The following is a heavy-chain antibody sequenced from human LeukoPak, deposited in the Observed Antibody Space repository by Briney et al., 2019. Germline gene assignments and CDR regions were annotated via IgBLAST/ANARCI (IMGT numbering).Heavy chain of an antibody. CDR3: ARTAAGDYFDY. CDR1: GGSISSGGYS. Sequence: PSETLSLTCAVSGGSISSGGYSWSWIRQPPGKGLEWIGYIYHSGSTYYNPSLKSRVTISVDRSKNQFSLKLSSVTAADTAVYYCARTAAGDYFDYWGQGTLVTVSS. CDR2: IYHSGST. J-gene: IGHJ4*02. V-gene: IGHV4-30-2*01. D-gene: IGHD6-25*01.